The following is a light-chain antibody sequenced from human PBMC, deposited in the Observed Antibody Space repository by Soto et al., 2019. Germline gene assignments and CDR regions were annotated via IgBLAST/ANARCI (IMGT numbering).Light chain of an antibody. CDR3: QQSYSTPYT. CDR1: QNIKRY. CDR2: AAS. V-gene: IGKV1-39*01. Sequence: DLQMTQSPSSLSASVGDRVTITCRASQNIKRYLNWYQQIPGKAPKLLIYAASGLQSGVPPRFSGSGSGTDFTLNISSLQPEDFATCYCQQSYSTPYTVGQGTKLEIK. J-gene: IGKJ2*01.